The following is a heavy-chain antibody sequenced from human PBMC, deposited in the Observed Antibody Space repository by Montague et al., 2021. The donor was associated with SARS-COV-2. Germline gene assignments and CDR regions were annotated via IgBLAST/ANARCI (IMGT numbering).Heavy chain of an antibody. CDR1: GGSFSGYY. V-gene: IGHV4-34*01. Sequence: SETLSLTCAVYGGSFSGYYWSWIRQPPGKGLEWIGEINDSGSTYYNPSPKSRVTISVDTSRNQFSLKLSSVTAAGTAVYYCAGGRAARSITIFGVVNPAIRYYYYMDVWGKGTTVTVSS. D-gene: IGHD3-3*01. CDR2: INDSGST. J-gene: IGHJ6*03. CDR3: AGGRAARSITIFGVVNPAIRYYYYMDV.